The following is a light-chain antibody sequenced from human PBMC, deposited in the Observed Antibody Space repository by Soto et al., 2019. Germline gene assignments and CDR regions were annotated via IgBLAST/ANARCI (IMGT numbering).Light chain of an antibody. CDR2: RAS. J-gene: IGKJ1*01. V-gene: IGKV3-15*01. CDR1: QNIYSN. CDR3: LQYHNLWA. Sequence: IVMTQSPTTLSLSPGERATLSCRASQNIYSNVAWYQQRPGQAPRLLIYRASTRATGIPARFSGSGSGTEFTLTISSLQSEDFTVYSCLQYHNLWAFGQVAKVAIK.